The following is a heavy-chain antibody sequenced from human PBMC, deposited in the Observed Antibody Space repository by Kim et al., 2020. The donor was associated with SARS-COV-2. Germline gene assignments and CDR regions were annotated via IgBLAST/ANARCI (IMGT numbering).Heavy chain of an antibody. CDR3: TRGAVSGNDAFGI. V-gene: IGHV3-30*03. Sequence: GGSLRLSCEASGFTRTKYGMHWVRPAPGTGLEWVAFMSYDGSVKYYGETVKGRFTISRDTPKNTLFLQMDSPRAEDTAVYYCTRGAVSGNDAFGIWGQGALVTVSS. CDR2: MSYDGSVK. D-gene: IGHD6-19*01. J-gene: IGHJ3*02. CDR1: GFTRTKYG.